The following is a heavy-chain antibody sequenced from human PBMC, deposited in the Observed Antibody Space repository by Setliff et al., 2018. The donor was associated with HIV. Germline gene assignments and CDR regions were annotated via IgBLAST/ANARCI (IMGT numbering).Heavy chain of an antibody. CDR1: GYTFTSYY. CDR3: ARDSRDIVVVIAPEPEPYYYYGMDV. CDR2: IIPIFGTP. Sequence: SVKVSCKASGYTFTSYYMHWVRQAPGQGLEWMGGIIPIFGTPNYAQKFKGRLTITADESTSTVYMELSSLRAEDTAVYYCARDSRDIVVVIAPEPEPYYYYGMDVWGEGTTVTVSS. J-gene: IGHJ6*04. V-gene: IGHV1-69*13. D-gene: IGHD2-15*01.